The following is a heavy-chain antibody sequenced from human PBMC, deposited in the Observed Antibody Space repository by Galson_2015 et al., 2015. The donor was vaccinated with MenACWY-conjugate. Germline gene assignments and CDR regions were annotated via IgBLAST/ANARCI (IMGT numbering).Heavy chain of an antibody. Sequence: SLRLSCAASGFTFSNSWLNWVRQAPGSGLEWVATINPEGSRGTYVDSVKGRFTISRDNAENSVYLEMNSLRPEDTAVFYCAAWTADDNYWAQGTLVTVSS. CDR3: AAWTADDNY. V-gene: IGHV3-7*01. CDR1: GFTFSNSW. CDR2: INPEGSRG. D-gene: IGHD3/OR15-3a*01. J-gene: IGHJ4*02.